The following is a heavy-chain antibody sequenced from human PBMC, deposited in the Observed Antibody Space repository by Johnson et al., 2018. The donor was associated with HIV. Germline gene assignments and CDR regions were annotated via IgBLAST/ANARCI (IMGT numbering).Heavy chain of an antibody. Sequence: VQLVESGGGVVQPGRSLRLSCAASGFTFSSYAMHWVRQAPGKGLEWVSYISSSGSTIYYADSVKGRFTISRDNAKNSLYLQMNSLRAEDTAVYYCAREHSEVRYDSSGYYSIWGQGTMVTVSS. CDR3: AREHSEVRYDSSGYYSI. J-gene: IGHJ3*02. CDR2: ISSSGSTI. V-gene: IGHV3-48*04. D-gene: IGHD3-22*01. CDR1: GFTFSSYA.